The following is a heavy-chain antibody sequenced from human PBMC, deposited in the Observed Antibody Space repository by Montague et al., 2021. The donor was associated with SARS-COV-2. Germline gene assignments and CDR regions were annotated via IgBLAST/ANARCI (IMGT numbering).Heavy chain of an antibody. J-gene: IGHJ4*02. CDR2: IYYSGST. D-gene: IGHD6-13*01. CDR1: GGSVSSGGYY. Sequence: SETLSLTCTVSGGSVSSGGYYWSWIRQPPGKGLGWIGYIYYSGSTNYNPSLKSRVTISLDTSKNQFSLKLTSVTAADTAVYYCARVSLAAAATRSDYWGQGTLATVSS. V-gene: IGHV4-61*08. CDR3: ARVSLAAAATRSDY.